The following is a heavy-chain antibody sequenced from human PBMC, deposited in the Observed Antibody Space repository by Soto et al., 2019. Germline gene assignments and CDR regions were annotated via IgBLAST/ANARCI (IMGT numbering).Heavy chain of an antibody. V-gene: IGHV4-34*01. CDR2: INPSGST. CDR3: ARVGIAVAGSAFDI. D-gene: IGHD6-19*01. J-gene: IGHJ3*02. Sequence: QVQLQQWGAGLLKPSETLSLTCAVYGGSFSGYYWSWIRQPPGKGLEWIGEINPSGSTNYNPSLKSRVTISVDTSKNQFSLKLSSVTAEDTAVYYCARVGIAVAGSAFDIWGQGTMVTVSS. CDR1: GGSFSGYY.